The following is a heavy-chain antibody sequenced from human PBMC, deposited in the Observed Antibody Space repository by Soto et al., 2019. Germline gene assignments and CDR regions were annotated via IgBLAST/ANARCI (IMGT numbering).Heavy chain of an antibody. Sequence: QVQLVQSGAEVKKPGSSVKVSCKASGGTFSSYAISWVRQAPGQGLEWMGGIIPIFGTANYAQKFQGRVTITADESTSTAYMELSSLRSEDTAVYYCASPVDTAMVTLGYYYYGMGVWGQGTTVTVSS. CDR3: ASPVDTAMVTLGYYYYGMGV. CDR2: IIPIFGTA. CDR1: GGTFSSYA. J-gene: IGHJ6*02. D-gene: IGHD5-18*01. V-gene: IGHV1-69*01.